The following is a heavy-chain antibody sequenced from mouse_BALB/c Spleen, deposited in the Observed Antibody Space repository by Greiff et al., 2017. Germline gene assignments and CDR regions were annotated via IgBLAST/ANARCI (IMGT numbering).Heavy chain of an antibody. CDR2: ISYSGST. Sequence: EVQLQESGPSLVKPSQTLSLTCSVTGDSITSCYWNWIRKFPGYKLEYMGYISYSGSTYYNPSLKSRISITRDTSKNQYYLQLNSVTTEDTATYYCARYQWSLAMDDWGQGTSVTVSS. J-gene: IGHJ4*01. V-gene: IGHV3-8*02. D-gene: IGHD1-1*02. CDR3: ARYQWSLAMDD. CDR1: GDSITSCY.